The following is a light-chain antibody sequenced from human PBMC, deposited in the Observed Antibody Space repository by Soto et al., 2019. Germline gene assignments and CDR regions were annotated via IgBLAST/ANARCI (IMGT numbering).Light chain of an antibody. J-gene: IGKJ1*01. CDR1: QSVSSY. V-gene: IGKV3-11*01. Sequence: EIVLTQSPVTLSLSPGERATLSCRASQSVSSYLAWYQQKPGQAPRLLIYAASNRATGIPARFSGSGSGTDFTLTISSLEPEDFALYYCHQRHNSWTFGQGTKVDIK. CDR3: HQRHNSWT. CDR2: AAS.